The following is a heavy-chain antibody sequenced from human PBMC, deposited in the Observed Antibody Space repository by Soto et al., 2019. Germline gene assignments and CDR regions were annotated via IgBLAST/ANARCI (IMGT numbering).Heavy chain of an antibody. CDR3: ARQDYDFWSDHYYYGMDV. Sequence: PGGSLRLSCAASGFTFSSYWMSWVRQAPGKGLEWVANIKQDGSEKYYVDSVKGRFTISRDNAKNSLYLQMNSLRAEDTAVYYCARQDYDFWSDHYYYGMDVWGQGTTVTVSS. CDR2: IKQDGSEK. J-gene: IGHJ6*02. CDR1: GFTFSSYW. V-gene: IGHV3-7*03. D-gene: IGHD3-3*01.